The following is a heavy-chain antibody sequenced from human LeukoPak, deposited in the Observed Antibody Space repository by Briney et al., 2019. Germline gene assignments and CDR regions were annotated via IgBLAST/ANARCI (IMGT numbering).Heavy chain of an antibody. D-gene: IGHD3-3*01. CDR3: ARSRPYDFWSGYTYYFDY. CDR1: GFTFSSYA. Sequence: PGGSLRLTCAASGFTFSSYAMHWVRQAPGKGLEWVAVISYDGSNKYYADSVKGRFTISRDNSKNTLYLQMNSLRAEDTAVYYCARSRPYDFWSGYTYYFDYWGQGTLVTVSS. J-gene: IGHJ4*02. V-gene: IGHV3-30-3*01. CDR2: ISYDGSNK.